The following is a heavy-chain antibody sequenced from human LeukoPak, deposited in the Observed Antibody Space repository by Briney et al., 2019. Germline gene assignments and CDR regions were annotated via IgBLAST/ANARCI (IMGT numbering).Heavy chain of an antibody. V-gene: IGHV4-34*01. Sequence: PSETLSLTCAVYGGSFSGYYWSWIRQPPGKGLEWIGEINHSGSTNYNPSLKSRVTISVDTSKNQFSLKLSSVTAADTAVYYCARHGDYYDSSGYPYYFDYWGQGTLVTVSS. J-gene: IGHJ4*02. CDR2: INHSGST. D-gene: IGHD3-22*01. CDR3: ARHGDYYDSSGYPYYFDY. CDR1: GGSFSGYY.